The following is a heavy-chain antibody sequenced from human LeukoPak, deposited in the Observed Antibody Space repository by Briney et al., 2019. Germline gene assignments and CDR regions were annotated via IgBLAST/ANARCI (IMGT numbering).Heavy chain of an antibody. J-gene: IGHJ6*02. CDR2: IYHSGST. CDR1: GGSISSSNW. CDR3: AMWDSSGWYRYYYYGVDV. V-gene: IGHV4-4*02. Sequence: SETLSLTCAVSGGSISSSNWWSWVRQPPGKGLEWIGEIYHSGSTNYNPSLKSRVTISVDKSKSQFSLRLSSVTAADTAVYYCAMWDSSGWYRYYYYGVDVWGQGTTVTVPS. D-gene: IGHD6-19*01.